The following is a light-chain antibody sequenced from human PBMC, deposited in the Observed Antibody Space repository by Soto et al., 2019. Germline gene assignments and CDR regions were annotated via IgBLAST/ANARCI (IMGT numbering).Light chain of an antibody. V-gene: IGKV3-15*01. CDR1: QSVSSK. J-gene: IGKJ1*01. Sequence: IVMTQSPATLSVSPGERATLSCRASQSVSSKLAWYQQKPGQPPRLLIYDASNRATGIPDRFIGSGSGTEFTLPITSLQSEDFAVYYCQRYSDWPPWTFGQGTKVEIK. CDR2: DAS. CDR3: QRYSDWPPWT.